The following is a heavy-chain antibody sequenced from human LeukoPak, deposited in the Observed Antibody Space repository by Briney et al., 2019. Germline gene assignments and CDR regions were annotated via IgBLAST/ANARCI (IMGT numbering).Heavy chain of an antibody. CDR2: ISGSSGTI. Sequence: GGSLRLSCAASGFTFSSYGMNWVRQAPGKGLEWVSYISGSSGTIYYADSVKGRFTISRDNAKNSLYLQMNSLRAEHTAVYYCARRSEFGVLYYMDVWGKGTTVTVSS. CDR1: GFTFSSYG. CDR3: ARRSEFGVLYYMDV. D-gene: IGHD3-16*01. J-gene: IGHJ6*03. V-gene: IGHV3-48*01.